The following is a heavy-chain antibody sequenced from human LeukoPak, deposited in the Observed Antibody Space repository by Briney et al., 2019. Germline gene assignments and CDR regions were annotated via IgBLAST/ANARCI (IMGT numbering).Heavy chain of an antibody. CDR3: ARPDYDDDDSSGTHD. Sequence: ASVKVSCKTSGYTFIDSYIHWVRQAPGQGLEWMGWINPNNGDTIYAQKFQDRVKMTRDPSITTAYIELTKLRSDDTAVYYCARPDYDDDDSSGTHDWGQGTLVTVSS. J-gene: IGHJ4*02. V-gene: IGHV1-2*02. CDR2: INPNNGDT. D-gene: IGHD4-17*01. CDR1: GYTFIDSY.